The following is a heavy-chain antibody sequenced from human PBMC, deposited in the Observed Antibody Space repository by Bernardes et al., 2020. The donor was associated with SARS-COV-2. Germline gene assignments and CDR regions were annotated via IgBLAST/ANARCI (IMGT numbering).Heavy chain of an antibody. CDR3: ARDLYSENYPDY. D-gene: IGHD4-4*01. CDR1: GFTFSSYT. Sequence: GGSLRLSCAASGFTFSSYTLNWVRQDPGKGLAWVSSLSSSGHYLYYADSVKGRFAISRDNARNSLYLEMNSLRADDTAMYYCARDLYSENYPDYWGKGTLVNVSS. J-gene: IGHJ4*02. CDR2: LSSSGHYL. V-gene: IGHV3-21*06.